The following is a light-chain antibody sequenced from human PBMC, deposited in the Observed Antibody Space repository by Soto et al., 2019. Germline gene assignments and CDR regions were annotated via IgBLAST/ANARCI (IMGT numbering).Light chain of an antibody. CDR1: SSDVGGYDY. CDR3: ISYTTSSTVV. CDR2: DVS. V-gene: IGLV2-14*01. J-gene: IGLJ2*01. Sequence: QSALTQPASVSGSPGQSITISCTGTSSDVGGYDYVSWYQQHPGKAPKLMIYDVSNRPSGVSNRFSGSKSGNTASLTISGLQAEDEAEYYCISYTTSSTVVFGGGTKVTVL.